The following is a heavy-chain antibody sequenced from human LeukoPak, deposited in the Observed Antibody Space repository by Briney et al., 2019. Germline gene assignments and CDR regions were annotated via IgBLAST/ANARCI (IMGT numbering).Heavy chain of an antibody. D-gene: IGHD3-3*01. J-gene: IGHJ4*02. Sequence: GGSLRLSCAASGFTFSSYAMSWVRQAPGKGLEWVSAISGSGGSTYYADSVKGRFTISRDNSKNTLYLQMNSLRAEDTAVYYCAKVGSPDFWSGYYIYYFDYWGQGTLVTVSS. CDR2: ISGSGGST. CDR3: AKVGSPDFWSGYYIYYFDY. CDR1: GFTFSSYA. V-gene: IGHV3-23*01.